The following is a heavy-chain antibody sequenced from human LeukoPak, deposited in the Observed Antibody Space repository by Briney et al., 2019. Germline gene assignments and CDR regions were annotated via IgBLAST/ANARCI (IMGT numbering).Heavy chain of an antibody. Sequence: PSETLSLTCSVSADSTSSTAYYWGWIRQPPGKGLEWIGRIYHTGVTYYSPSLKSRFTLSVHKSKNQFSLNLISVTAADTAMYYCARRSFCGGDCLWLDSWGRGTLVTVSS. CDR1: ADSTSSTAYY. CDR2: IYHTGVT. V-gene: IGHV4-39*01. D-gene: IGHD2-21*02. J-gene: IGHJ4*02. CDR3: ARRSFCGGDCLWLDS.